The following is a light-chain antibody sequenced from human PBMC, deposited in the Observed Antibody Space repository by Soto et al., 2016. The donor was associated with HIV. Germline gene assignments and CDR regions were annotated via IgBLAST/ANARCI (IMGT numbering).Light chain of an antibody. Sequence: YELTQPPSVSVSPRQTGSITCSGDKLGDKYASWYQQKSGQSPTLVIYQDRKRPSGIPERFSGSNSGNTATLTISGTQAMDEADYFCQAWDSTTEVYVFGTGTKVTVL. CDR1: KLGDKY. CDR2: QDR. CDR3: QAWDSTTEVYV. J-gene: IGLJ1*01. V-gene: IGLV3-1*01.